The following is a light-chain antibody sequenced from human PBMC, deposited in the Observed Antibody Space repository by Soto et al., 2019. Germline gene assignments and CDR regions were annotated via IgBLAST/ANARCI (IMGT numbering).Light chain of an antibody. CDR1: QSVNSNY. CDR3: QKYGSAFT. Sequence: EIVLTQSPGTLSLSPGERATLSCRASQSVNSNYLAWYQHKPGQGPRLLIYAASSRATGIPDRFSGSVSGTDFTLTIIRLEPEDFALYYCQKYGSAFTFGPGTKVDIK. J-gene: IGKJ3*01. V-gene: IGKV3-20*01. CDR2: AAS.